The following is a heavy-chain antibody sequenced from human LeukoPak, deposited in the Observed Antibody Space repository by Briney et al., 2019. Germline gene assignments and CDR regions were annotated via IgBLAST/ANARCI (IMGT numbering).Heavy chain of an antibody. Sequence: GGSLRLSCAASGVTVSNYYMSWVRQAPGKGLEWVSVIYSGGSTYYADSVNGRFTISRDNSKNTLYLEMNSLRAEDTDVYYCARDRAAAGMGNGMDVWGQGTTVTVSS. CDR1: GVTVSNYY. J-gene: IGHJ6*02. D-gene: IGHD6-13*01. CDR3: ARDRAAAGMGNGMDV. V-gene: IGHV3-53*01. CDR2: IYSGGST.